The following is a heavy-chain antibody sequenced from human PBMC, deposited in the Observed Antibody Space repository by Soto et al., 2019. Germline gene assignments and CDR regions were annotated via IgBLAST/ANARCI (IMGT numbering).Heavy chain of an antibody. D-gene: IGHD6-19*01. Sequence: SVKVSCKASGGTFSSCAISWVRQAPGQGLEWMGGIIPIFGTTNYAQKFQDRVTITADESTSTAYMELSSLRSEDTAVYYCARSKGGRIAVAGHTFDNWGQGTLVTVSS. J-gene: IGHJ4*02. CDR3: ARSKGGRIAVAGHTFDN. V-gene: IGHV1-69*13. CDR1: GGTFSSCA. CDR2: IIPIFGTT.